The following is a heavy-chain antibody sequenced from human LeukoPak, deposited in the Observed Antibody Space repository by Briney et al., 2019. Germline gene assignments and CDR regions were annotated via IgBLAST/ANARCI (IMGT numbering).Heavy chain of an antibody. Sequence: GGSLRLSCAASGFTFSSYWMHWVRQAPGKGLVWVSRINTDGSSTTYADSVKGRFTLSRDNAKNTLYLQMNSLRAEDTAVYYCARGRTIFGVVIMDFDYWGQGTLVTVSS. CDR2: INTDGSST. D-gene: IGHD3-3*01. J-gene: IGHJ4*02. CDR1: GFTFSSYW. CDR3: ARGRTIFGVVIMDFDY. V-gene: IGHV3-74*03.